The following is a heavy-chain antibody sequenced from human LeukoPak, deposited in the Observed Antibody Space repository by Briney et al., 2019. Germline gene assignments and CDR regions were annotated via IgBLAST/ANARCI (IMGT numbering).Heavy chain of an antibody. J-gene: IGHJ4*02. V-gene: IGHV3-11*04. CDR1: GFSFSDYY. D-gene: IGHD2-15*01. CDR3: AKKDRGVGLFDY. Sequence: GGSLRLSCAASGFSFSDYYMSWIRQAPGKGLEWVSYISSSGSTIYYADSVKGRFTISRDNAKNSLYLQLNSLRAEDTAVYYCAKKDRGVGLFDYWGQGTLVTVSS. CDR2: ISSSGSTI.